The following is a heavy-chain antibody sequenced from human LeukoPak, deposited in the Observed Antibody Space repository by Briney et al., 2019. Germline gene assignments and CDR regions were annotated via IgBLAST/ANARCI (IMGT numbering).Heavy chain of an antibody. CDR1: GYTFTSYD. V-gene: IGHV1-8*01. CDR2: MNPNSCNT. CDR3: ARGMVGAPPSFDY. J-gene: IGHJ4*02. D-gene: IGHD1-26*01. Sequence: SVNVSCKASGYTFTSYDINWVRQATGQGLEWMGWMNPNSCNTRYAQKFQSRVTMTRNTSISTAYMELSSLRSEDTAVYYCARGMVGAPPSFDYWGQGTLVTVSS.